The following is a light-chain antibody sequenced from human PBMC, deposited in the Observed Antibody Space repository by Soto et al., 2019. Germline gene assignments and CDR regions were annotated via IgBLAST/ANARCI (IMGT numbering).Light chain of an antibody. Sequence: QSVLTQPPSVSGAPGQRVTISCTVSSSNIGAGYDVHWYQQFPTTAPKLLIYGNTNRPSGVPDRFSGSKSGTSASLAITGLQAEDEADYYCLSYDSRLRGRGFGGGTKLTVL. J-gene: IGLJ2*01. CDR1: SSNIGAGYD. V-gene: IGLV1-40*01. CDR3: LSYDSRLRGRG. CDR2: GNT.